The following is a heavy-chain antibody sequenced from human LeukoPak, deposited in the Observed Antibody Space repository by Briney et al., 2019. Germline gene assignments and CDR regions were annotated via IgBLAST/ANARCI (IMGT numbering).Heavy chain of an antibody. CDR2: ISHTGIA. J-gene: IGHJ4*02. CDR3: ARLPFLSFSYDSTGHAIFFFDY. V-gene: IGHV4-34*01. CDR1: GGSFSGYH. Sequence: PSETLSLTCAVYGGSFSGYHWSWIRQSPGKGLEWIGEISHTGIASYNPSLKSRVAISVDASKNQFSLRMDSVTAADRPVYYCARLPFLSFSYDSTGHAIFFFDYWGRGTLVTVSS. D-gene: IGHD3-22*01.